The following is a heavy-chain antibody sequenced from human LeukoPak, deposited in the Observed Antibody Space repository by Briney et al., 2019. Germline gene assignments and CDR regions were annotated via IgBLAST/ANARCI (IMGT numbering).Heavy chain of an antibody. CDR1: GFTFSSYW. CDR2: IKQDGSEK. D-gene: IGHD6-19*01. CDR3: ARDPGYSSGWYYFDY. J-gene: IGHJ4*02. V-gene: IGHV3-7*03. Sequence: GGSLRLSCAASGFTFSSYWMSWVRQAPGKGLEWVANIKQDGSEKYYVDSVKGRFTISRDNAKNSLYLQMNSLRAEDTAVYYCARDPGYSSGWYYFDYWGQGTLVTVSP.